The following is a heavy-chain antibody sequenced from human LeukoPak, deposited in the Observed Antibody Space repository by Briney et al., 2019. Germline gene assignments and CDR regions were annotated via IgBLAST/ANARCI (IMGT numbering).Heavy chain of an antibody. Sequence: GGSLRLSCAASGCTFSSYSMNWVRQAPGKGLEWVSYISSSSSTIYYADSVKGRFTISRDNAKNSLYLQMNSLRDEDTAVYYCARASSKSFYDTFFDYWGQGSLVTVSS. J-gene: IGHJ4*02. CDR2: ISSSSSTI. CDR1: GCTFSSYS. D-gene: IGHD3-9*01. CDR3: ARASSKSFYDTFFDY. V-gene: IGHV3-48*02.